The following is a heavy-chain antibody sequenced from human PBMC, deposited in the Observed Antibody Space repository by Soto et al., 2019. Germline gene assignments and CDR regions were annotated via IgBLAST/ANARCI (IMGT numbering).Heavy chain of an antibody. J-gene: IGHJ2*01. Sequence: VAVISYVGSNKYYADSVKGRFTISRDNSKNTLYLQMNSLRAEDTAVYYCARNGAAAGTGWYFDLWGRGTLVTVSS. CDR2: ISYVGSNK. V-gene: IGHV3-30-3*01. CDR3: ARNGAAAGTGWYFDL. D-gene: IGHD6-13*01.